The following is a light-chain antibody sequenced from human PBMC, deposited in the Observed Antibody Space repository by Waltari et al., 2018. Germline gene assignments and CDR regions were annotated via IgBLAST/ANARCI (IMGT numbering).Light chain of an antibody. CDR3: RYYGSGARV. CDR1: SGSIARNY. V-gene: IGLV6-57*04. J-gene: IGLJ2*01. CDR2: DDT. Sequence: NFILTQPHSVSESPGKTVTISCTRSSGSIARNYVQWSQQRPGSAPTTVIHDDTERPSGGPGRFSGSIDSSSDSASRTIAGLEAEDEAYYYWRYYGSGARVFGGGTRLTVL.